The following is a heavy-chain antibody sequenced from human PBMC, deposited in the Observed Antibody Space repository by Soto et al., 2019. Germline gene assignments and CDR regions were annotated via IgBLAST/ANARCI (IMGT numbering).Heavy chain of an antibody. D-gene: IGHD1-26*01. V-gene: IGHV3-33*01. Sequence: GGSLRLSCAASGFTFSSYGMHWVRQAPGKGLEWVAVIWYDGSNKYYADSVKGRFTISRDNSKNTLYLQMNSLRAEDTAVYYCARDLVPREANIYYYYGMDVWGQGTTVTVSS. J-gene: IGHJ6*02. CDR1: GFTFSSYG. CDR3: ARDLVPREANIYYYYGMDV. CDR2: IWYDGSNK.